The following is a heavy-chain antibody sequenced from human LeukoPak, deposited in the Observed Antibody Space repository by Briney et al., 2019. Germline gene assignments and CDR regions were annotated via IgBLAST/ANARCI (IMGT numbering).Heavy chain of an antibody. CDR1: GFSVSTTY. CDR3: AKDRSYYDSGGFRNFDY. CDR2: IYNDGAT. V-gene: IGHV3-66*02. Sequence: PGGSLRLSCAASGFSVSTTYMSWVRQAPGKGLEWVSVIYNDGATDYADSVKGRFTISRDNSKNTLYLQMNSLRPEDTAVYYCAKDRSYYDSGGFRNFDYWGQGTLVTVSS. D-gene: IGHD3-22*01. J-gene: IGHJ4*02.